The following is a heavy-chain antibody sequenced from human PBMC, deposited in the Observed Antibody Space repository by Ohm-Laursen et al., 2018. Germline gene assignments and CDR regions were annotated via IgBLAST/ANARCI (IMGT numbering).Heavy chain of an antibody. Sequence: SETLSLTCAVYGGSFSGYYWSWIRQPPGKGLEWIGEINHSGSTNYNPSLKSRVTISVDTSKNQFSLKLSSVTAADTAVYYCARGSGVEGAVWGQRTLVTVSS. CDR3: ARGSGVEGAV. V-gene: IGHV4-34*01. J-gene: IGHJ4*02. CDR1: GGSFSGYY. D-gene: IGHD2-15*01. CDR2: INHSGST.